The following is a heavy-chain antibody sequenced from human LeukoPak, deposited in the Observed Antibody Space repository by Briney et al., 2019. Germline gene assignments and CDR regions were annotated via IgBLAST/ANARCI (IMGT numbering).Heavy chain of an antibody. V-gene: IGHV3-21*01. Sequence: PGGSLRLSCVASGFTFSDYAMSWVRQAPGKGLEWVSSISSSSSNIFYADSVKGRFTISRDNAKNSLYLQMNSLTAGDTAMYYCARETNGGTFDIWGQGTMVTVSS. CDR1: GFTFSDYA. J-gene: IGHJ3*02. CDR2: ISSSSSNI. CDR3: ARETNGGTFDI. D-gene: IGHD3-16*01.